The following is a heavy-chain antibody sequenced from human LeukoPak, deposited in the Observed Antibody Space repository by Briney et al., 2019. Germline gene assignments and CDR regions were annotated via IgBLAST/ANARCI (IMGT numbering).Heavy chain of an antibody. D-gene: IGHD4-17*01. Sequence: ASVKVFCKASGHTVTSYGISWVRQAAGHGREGMGGFSAYNGNTNYAQKLEGRVTMTTDTSTSTAYMELRSLRSDGTAVYYCARPITTVTTYHDAFDIWGQGTMVTASS. CDR1: GHTVTSYG. CDR3: ARPITTVTTYHDAFDI. J-gene: IGHJ3*02. CDR2: FSAYNGNT. V-gene: IGHV1-18*01.